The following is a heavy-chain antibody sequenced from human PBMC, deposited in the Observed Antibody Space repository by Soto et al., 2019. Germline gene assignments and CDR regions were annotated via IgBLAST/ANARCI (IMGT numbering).Heavy chain of an antibody. D-gene: IGHD3-9*01. CDR3: AKVRSFDWLLGLGYYHYGMDV. CDR2: ISYDGSNK. J-gene: IGHJ6*02. Sequence: QVQLVESGGGVVQPGRSLRLSCAASGFTFSSYGMHWVRQAPGKGLEWVAVISYDGSNKYYADSVKGRFTISRDNSKNTLYLQMNSLRAEDTAVYYCAKVRSFDWLLGLGYYHYGMDVWGQGTTVTVSS. V-gene: IGHV3-30*18. CDR1: GFTFSSYG.